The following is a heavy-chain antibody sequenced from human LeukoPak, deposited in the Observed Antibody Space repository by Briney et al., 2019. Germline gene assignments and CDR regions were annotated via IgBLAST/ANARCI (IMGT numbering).Heavy chain of an antibody. CDR1: GYTFTGYY. CDR2: INPNSGGT. V-gene: IGHV1-2*02. Sequence: ASVKVSCKASGYTFTGYYMHWVRQAPGQGLEWMGWINPNSGGTNYAQKFQGRVTMTRDTSISTAYMELSRLRSDDTAAYYCARPETLRYFDPFDYWGQGTLVTVSS. CDR3: ARPETLRYFDPFDY. J-gene: IGHJ4*02. D-gene: IGHD3-9*01.